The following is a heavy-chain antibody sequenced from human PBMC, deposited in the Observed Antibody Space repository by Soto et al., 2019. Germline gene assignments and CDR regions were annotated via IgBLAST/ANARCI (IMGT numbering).Heavy chain of an antibody. CDR3: ARGATLYRAAERYFQH. V-gene: IGHV4-34*01. CDR1: GGSFSGYY. D-gene: IGHD6-25*01. J-gene: IGHJ1*01. CDR2: INHSGST. Sequence: SLTCAVYGGSFSGYYWSWIRQPPGKGLEWIGEINHSGSTNYNPSLKSRVTISVDTSKNQFSLKLSSVTAADTAVYYCARGATLYRAAERYFQHWGQGTLVTVSS.